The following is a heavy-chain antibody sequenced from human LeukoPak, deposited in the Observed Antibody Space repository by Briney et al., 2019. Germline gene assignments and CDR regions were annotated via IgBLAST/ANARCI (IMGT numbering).Heavy chain of an antibody. CDR3: AKDPVGVGGKLSY. J-gene: IGHJ4*02. Sequence: PGGSLRLSCAASGFTFTTYWLGWVRQPPGKGLEWVANIKQDGTEKYYVDSVKGRFTISRDNAKNSLFLQMNRLRVEDTAIYYCAKDPVGVGGKLSYWGQGILVTVSS. D-gene: IGHD4-23*01. CDR1: GFTFTTYW. CDR2: IKQDGTEK. V-gene: IGHV3-7*03.